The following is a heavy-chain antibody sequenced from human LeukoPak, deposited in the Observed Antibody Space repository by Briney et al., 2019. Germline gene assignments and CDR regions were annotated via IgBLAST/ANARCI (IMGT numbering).Heavy chain of an antibody. D-gene: IGHD2-2*01. Sequence: GGSLRLSRAASGFTFSSYGMHWVRQAPGKGLEWVAVIWYDGSNKYYADSVKGRFTISRDNSKNTLYLQMNSLRAEDTAVYYCARGVVVPAKFDYWGQGTLVTVSS. J-gene: IGHJ4*02. CDR3: ARGVVVPAKFDY. V-gene: IGHV3-33*01. CDR1: GFTFSSYG. CDR2: IWYDGSNK.